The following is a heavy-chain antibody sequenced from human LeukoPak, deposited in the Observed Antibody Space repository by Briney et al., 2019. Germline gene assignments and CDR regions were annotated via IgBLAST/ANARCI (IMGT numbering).Heavy chain of an antibody. V-gene: IGHV1-2*02. CDR2: INPNSGGT. D-gene: IGHD3-22*01. J-gene: IGHJ4*02. CDR3: ARGGDLGYYFIFDY. CDR1: GYTFTGYY. Sequence: ASVKVSCKASGYTFTGYYMHWVRQAPGQGLEWMGWINPNSGGTNYAQKLQGRVTMTTDTSTSTAYMELRSLRSDDTAVYYCARGGDLGYYFIFDYWGQGTLVTVSS.